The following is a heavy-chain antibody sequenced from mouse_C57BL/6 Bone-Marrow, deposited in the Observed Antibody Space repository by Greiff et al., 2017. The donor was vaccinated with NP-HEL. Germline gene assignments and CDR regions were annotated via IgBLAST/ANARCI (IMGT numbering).Heavy chain of an antibody. J-gene: IGHJ3*01. Sequence: QVTLNVCGPGILQPSQTLSLTCSFSGFSLSTFGMGVGWIRQPSGKGLEWLAHIWWDDDKYYNPALKSRLTISKDTSKNQVFLKIANVDTADTATYYCARSPYDGYYEGAYWGQGTLVTVSA. CDR1: GFSLSTFGMG. CDR3: ARSPYDGYYEGAY. V-gene: IGHV8-8*01. CDR2: IWWDDDK. D-gene: IGHD2-3*01.